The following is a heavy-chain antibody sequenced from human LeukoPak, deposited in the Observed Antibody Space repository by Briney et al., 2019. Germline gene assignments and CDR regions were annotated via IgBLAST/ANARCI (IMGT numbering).Heavy chain of an antibody. CDR1: GGSISSSSYY. CDR3: ARRGLPPDAFDI. D-gene: IGHD3-10*01. Sequence: SETLSLTCTVSGGSISSSSYYWSWIRQPPGKGLEWIGYIYYSGSTNYNPSLKSRVTISVDTSKNQFSLKLSSVTAADTAVYYCARRGLPPDAFDIWGQGTMVTVSS. J-gene: IGHJ3*02. CDR2: IYYSGST. V-gene: IGHV4-61*05.